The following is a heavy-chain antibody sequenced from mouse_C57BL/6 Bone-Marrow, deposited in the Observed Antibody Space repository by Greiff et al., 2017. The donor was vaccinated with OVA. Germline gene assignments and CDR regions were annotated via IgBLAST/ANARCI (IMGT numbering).Heavy chain of an antibody. V-gene: IGHV14-4*01. J-gene: IGHJ4*01. D-gene: IGHD2-3*01. CDR2: IDPENGDT. CDR1: GFNIKDDY. Sequence: VQLQQSGAELVRPGASVKLSCTASGFNIKDDYMHWVKQRPEQGLEWIGWIDPENGDTEYASKFQGKATITADTSSNTAYLQLSSLTSEDTAVYYCTTDGYCDDAMDYWGQGTSVTVSS. CDR3: TTDGYCDDAMDY.